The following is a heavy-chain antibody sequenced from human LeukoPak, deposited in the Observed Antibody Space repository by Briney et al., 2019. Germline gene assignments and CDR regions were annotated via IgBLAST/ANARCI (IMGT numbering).Heavy chain of an antibody. D-gene: IGHD3-3*01. CDR3: ARDMFPGSSGVVIKNMDI. Sequence: ASVKVSCKASSYSLTSYGFSWVRQAPGQGLEWMGWISAYNGNTKYAQKLQGRVTMTTDTSTSTAYMELRGLRSDDTAVYYCARDMFPGSSGVVIKNMDIWGKGTTVTVSS. J-gene: IGHJ6*03. CDR2: ISAYNGNT. V-gene: IGHV1-18*01. CDR1: SYSLTSYG.